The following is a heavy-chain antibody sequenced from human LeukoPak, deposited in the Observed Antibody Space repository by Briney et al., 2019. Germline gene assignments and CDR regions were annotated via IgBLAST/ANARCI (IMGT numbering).Heavy chain of an antibody. Sequence: GGSLRLSCAASGFTFSSYWMHWVRQAPGKGLVWVSRINSDGSTTNYADSVKGRFTIPRDNAKNTVYLQMNGLRAEDTAVYYCAKRSRTIFVDYWGQGTLVTVSS. V-gene: IGHV3-74*01. CDR2: INSDGSTT. D-gene: IGHD3-3*01. J-gene: IGHJ4*02. CDR3: AKRSRTIFVDY. CDR1: GFTFSSYW.